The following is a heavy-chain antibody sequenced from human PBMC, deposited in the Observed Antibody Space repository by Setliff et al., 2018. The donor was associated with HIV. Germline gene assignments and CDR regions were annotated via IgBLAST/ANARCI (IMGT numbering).Heavy chain of an antibody. CDR1: GYTFTDYY. D-gene: IGHD5-12*01. CDR3: AKDPRAAVATICDY. J-gene: IGHJ4*02. Sequence: GASVKVSCKASGYTFTDYYIHWVRQAPGQGLEWMGWIYPNTGGTNYAQKFQGRVTMTRDTSISTAYMELSRLRAEDTAVYYCAKDPRAAVATICDYWGQGTLVTVSS. V-gene: IGHV1-2*02. CDR2: IYPNTGGT.